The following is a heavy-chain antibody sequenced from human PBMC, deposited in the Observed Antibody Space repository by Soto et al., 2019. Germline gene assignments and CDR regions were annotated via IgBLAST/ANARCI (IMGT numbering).Heavy chain of an antibody. J-gene: IGHJ4*02. V-gene: IGHV1-8*01. CDR1: GYTFSDHD. CDR2: MNPNSGDT. D-gene: IGHD1-1*01. Sequence: QVQLVQSGAEVKKPGASVKVSCKASGYTFSDHDINWVRQASGQGPKWLGWMNPNSGDTGYAQNFQGRVTMTRDTSKRTAYMELSSLRSEDTAVYYCARVGGNWNDDYFDYWGQGTLVTVSS. CDR3: ARVGGNWNDDYFDY.